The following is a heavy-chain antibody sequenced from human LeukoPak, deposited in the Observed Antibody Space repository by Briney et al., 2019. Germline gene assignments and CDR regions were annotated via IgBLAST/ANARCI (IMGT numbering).Heavy chain of an antibody. Sequence: TGGSLRLSCGASGFTVSTNYMSWVRQAPGKGLEWVSIIYSGGSTYYADSVKGRFTISRDNSKNTLNLQMNSLRAEDTAVYYCASYRYGSSFAFDIWGQGTMVTVSS. V-gene: IGHV3-66*01. J-gene: IGHJ3*02. CDR1: GFTVSTNY. CDR3: ASYRYGSSFAFDI. D-gene: IGHD6-6*01. CDR2: IYSGGST.